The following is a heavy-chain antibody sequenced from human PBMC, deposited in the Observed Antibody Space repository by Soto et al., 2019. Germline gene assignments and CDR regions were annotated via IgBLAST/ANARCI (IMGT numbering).Heavy chain of an antibody. Sequence: GGSLRLSCEASGFTISGCSMNWVRQAPGPGLEWLAYITIRTGNIVYADSVRGRFTISADNAENSVFLQMNSLRDEDTAVYFCVRDRDLGKDMFHADLWGQGTLVTVSS. J-gene: IGHJ4*01. CDR2: ITIRTGNI. D-gene: IGHD3-10*02. CDR3: VRDRDLGKDMFHADL. V-gene: IGHV3-48*02. CDR1: GFTISGCS.